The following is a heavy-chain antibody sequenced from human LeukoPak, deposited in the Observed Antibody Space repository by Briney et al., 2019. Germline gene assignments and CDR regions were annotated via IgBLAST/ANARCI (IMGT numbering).Heavy chain of an antibody. CDR3: ARVGGEYQLPTHFDY. V-gene: IGHV4-59*01. D-gene: IGHD2-2*01. CDR1: GGSISSYY. Sequence: KTSETLSLTCTVSGGSISSYYWSWIRQPPGKGLEWIGYIYYSGSTNYNPSLKSRVTISVDTSKNQFSLKLSSVTAADTAVYYCARVGGEYQLPTHFDYWGQGTLVTVSS. J-gene: IGHJ4*02. CDR2: IYYSGST.